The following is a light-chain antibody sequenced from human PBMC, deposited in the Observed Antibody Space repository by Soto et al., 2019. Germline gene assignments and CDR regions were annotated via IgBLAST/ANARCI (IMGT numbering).Light chain of an antibody. J-gene: IGLJ1*01. Sequence: QSALTQPASVSGSPGQSIAISCTGTSSDVGAYNYVSWYQQHPGKAPKLMIYDVSHRPSGVSDRFSGYKSANTASLTISGLQAEDEADYYCSSYTSSTTIYAFGTGTKVTVL. CDR3: SSYTSSTTIYA. CDR2: DVS. CDR1: SSDVGAYNY. V-gene: IGLV2-14*03.